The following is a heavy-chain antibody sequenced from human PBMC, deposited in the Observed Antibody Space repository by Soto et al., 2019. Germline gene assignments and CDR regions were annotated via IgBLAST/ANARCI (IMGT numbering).Heavy chain of an antibody. V-gene: IGHV1-2*02. D-gene: IGHD3-10*01. CDR1: GYTFTDYY. CDR2: INPNTGDT. Sequence: QVQLVQSGAEVKKPGASVRVSCKASGYTFTDYYMHWVRQAPGQGLEWMAWINPNTGDTKYDQKFQGRVTVTRDTPNRILYMELSSLRSDDTAIYYCARKSLYGSGSAFDFWGQGTLVTVSS. J-gene: IGHJ5*01. CDR3: ARKSLYGSGSAFDF.